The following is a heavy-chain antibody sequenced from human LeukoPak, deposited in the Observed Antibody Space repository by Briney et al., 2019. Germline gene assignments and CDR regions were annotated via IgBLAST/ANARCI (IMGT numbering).Heavy chain of an antibody. CDR2: ISGSGGST. CDR1: GFTFSSYA. Sequence: GGSLRLSCAASGFTFSSYAMSWVRQAPGKGLEWVSAISGSGGSTYCADSVKGRFTISRDNSKNTLYLQMNSLRAEDTAVYYCAKDPYCSSTSCPTEFDWFDPWGQGTLVTVSS. D-gene: IGHD2-2*01. CDR3: AKDPYCSSTSCPTEFDWFDP. J-gene: IGHJ5*02. V-gene: IGHV3-23*01.